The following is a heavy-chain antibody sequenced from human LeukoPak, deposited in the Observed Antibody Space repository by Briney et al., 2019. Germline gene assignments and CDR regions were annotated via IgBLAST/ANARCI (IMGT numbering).Heavy chain of an antibody. D-gene: IGHD6-13*01. V-gene: IGHV3-21*01. CDR2: ISSSSSYI. CDR3: ARVRVGSGGIAFDI. CDR1: GFTFSSYS. Sequence: KSGGSLRLSCAASGFTFSSYSMNWVRQASGKGLEWVSSISSSSSYIYYADSVKGRFTISRDNAKNSLYLQMNSLRAEDTAVYYCARVRVGSGGIAFDIWGQGTMVTVSS. J-gene: IGHJ3*02.